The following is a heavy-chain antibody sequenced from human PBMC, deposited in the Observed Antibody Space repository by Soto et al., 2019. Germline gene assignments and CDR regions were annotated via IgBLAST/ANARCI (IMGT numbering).Heavy chain of an antibody. CDR2: IDPSDSYT. J-gene: IGHJ5*02. Sequence: GESLKISCKGSGYSFTSYWISWVRQMPGKGLEWMGRIDPSDSYTNYSPSFQGHVTISADKSISTAYLQWSSLKASDTAMYYCARLPYYYGSGANWFDPWGQGTLVTVSS. V-gene: IGHV5-10-1*01. D-gene: IGHD3-10*01. CDR3: ARLPYYYGSGANWFDP. CDR1: GYSFTSYW.